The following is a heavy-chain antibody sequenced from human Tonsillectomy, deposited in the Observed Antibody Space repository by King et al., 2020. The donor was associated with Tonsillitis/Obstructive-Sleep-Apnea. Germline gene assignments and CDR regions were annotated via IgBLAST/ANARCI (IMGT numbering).Heavy chain of an antibody. CDR2: TRNKANSYTT. CDR1: GFTFSDHY. V-gene: IGHV3-72*01. J-gene: IGHJ4*02. CDR3: AGDSAH. Sequence: VQLVESGGGLVQPGGSLRLSCAASGFTFSDHYMDWVRQAPGKGLEWVGRTRNKANSYTTEYAASVKGRFTISRDDSKNSLYLQMNSLKTEDTDVYYCAGDSAHWGQGTLVPVSS.